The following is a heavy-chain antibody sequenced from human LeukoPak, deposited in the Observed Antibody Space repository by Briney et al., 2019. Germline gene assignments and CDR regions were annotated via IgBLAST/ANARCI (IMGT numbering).Heavy chain of an antibody. CDR3: VRDNYGVDY. CDR2: IVSDGSST. V-gene: IGHV3-74*03. J-gene: IGHJ4*02. D-gene: IGHD3-10*01. Sequence: PGGSLRLSCAASGFTFSRYWMQWVRQAPGKGLVWVSHIVSDGSSTTYADSVKGRFTTSRDNAKNTLYLQVNSLRAEDTAVYYCVRDNYGVDYWGQGTLVTVSS. CDR1: GFTFSRYW.